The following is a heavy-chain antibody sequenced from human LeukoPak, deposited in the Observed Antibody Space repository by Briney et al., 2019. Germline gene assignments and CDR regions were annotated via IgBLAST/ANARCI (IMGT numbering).Heavy chain of an antibody. Sequence: SETLSLICTVSGGSISSCSYYWSWIRQPAGKGLEWIGRIYTSGSTNYNPYIKIRVTISVDTSKNQFSLKLSSVTAADTAVYYCARDRESCYDYWGQGTLVTVSS. CDR3: ARDRESCYDY. D-gene: IGHD2-15*01. J-gene: IGHJ4*02. CDR1: GGSISSCSYY. CDR2: IYTSGST. V-gene: IGHV4-61*02.